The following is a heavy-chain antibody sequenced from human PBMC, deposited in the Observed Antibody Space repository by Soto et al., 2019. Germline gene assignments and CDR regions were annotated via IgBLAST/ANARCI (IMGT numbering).Heavy chain of an antibody. CDR3: ARHVSRSGYYYYGMDV. Sequence: PGESLKISCKGSGYSFTSYWISWVRQMPGKGLEWMGRIDPSDSYTNYSPSFQGHVTISADKSISTAYLQWSSLKASDTAMYYCARHVSRSGYYYYGMDVWGQGTTVTVSS. V-gene: IGHV5-10-1*01. D-gene: IGHD2-15*01. CDR2: IDPSDSYT. J-gene: IGHJ6*02. CDR1: GYSFTSYW.